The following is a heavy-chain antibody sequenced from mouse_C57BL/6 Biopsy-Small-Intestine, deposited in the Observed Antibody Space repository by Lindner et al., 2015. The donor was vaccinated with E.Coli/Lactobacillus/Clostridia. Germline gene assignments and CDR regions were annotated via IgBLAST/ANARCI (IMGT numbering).Heavy chain of an antibody. D-gene: IGHD2-4*01. Sequence: SVKVSCKASGFTFSNSAVQWVRQARGQRLELIGWVVVDSGDTNYAQKFQERVTITRDMSASTAYMELTSLRSDDTAVYYCAAGSGSMIWGQGTMVTVSS. CDR1: GFTFSNSA. CDR2: VVVDSGDT. V-gene: IGHV14-2*02. J-gene: IGHJ3*01. CDR3: AAGSGSMI.